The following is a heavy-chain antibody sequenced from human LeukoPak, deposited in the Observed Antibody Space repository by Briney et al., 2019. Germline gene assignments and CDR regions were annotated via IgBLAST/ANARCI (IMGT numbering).Heavy chain of an antibody. CDR2: IHYSGST. CDR3: ARAAAGKVFQH. J-gene: IGHJ1*01. CDR1: GGSISSYY. Sequence: SETLSLTCTVSGGSISSYYWSWIRQPPGEGLEWIGYIHYSGSTNYNPSLKSRVTISVDTSKNQFSLKLSSVTAADTAVYYCARAAAGKVFQHWGQGTLVTVSS. D-gene: IGHD6-13*01. V-gene: IGHV4-59*12.